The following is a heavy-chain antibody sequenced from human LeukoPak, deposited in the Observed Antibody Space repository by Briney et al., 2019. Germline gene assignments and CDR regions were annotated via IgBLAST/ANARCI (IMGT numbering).Heavy chain of an antibody. CDR3: ARGGYSYGIFGY. CDR1: GGSISSGGYY. J-gene: IGHJ4*02. D-gene: IGHD5-18*01. Sequence: PSQTLSLTCTVSGGSISSGGYYWSWIRQHPGKGLEWIGYIYYSGSTYYNPSLKSRVTISVDTSKNQFSLKLSSVTAADTAVYYCARGGYSYGIFGYWGQGTLVTVSS. V-gene: IGHV4-31*03. CDR2: IYYSGST.